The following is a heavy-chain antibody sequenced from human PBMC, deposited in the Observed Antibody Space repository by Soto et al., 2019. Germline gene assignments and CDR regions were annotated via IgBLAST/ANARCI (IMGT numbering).Heavy chain of an antibody. D-gene: IGHD5-18*01. V-gene: IGHV4-59*01. J-gene: IGHJ4*02. CDR3: ARYNYGFDY. Sequence: SETLSLTCTVSGGSISTYYWSWIRQPPGRGLEWIGYIHYTGSTNFNPSLKSRVTISVDTSKNLFSLKLTSVAAADTAVYYCARYNYGFDYWGQGTLVTVSS. CDR2: IHYTGST. CDR1: GGSISTYY.